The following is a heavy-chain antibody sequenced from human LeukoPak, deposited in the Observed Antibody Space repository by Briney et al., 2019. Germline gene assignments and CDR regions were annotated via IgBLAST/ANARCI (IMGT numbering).Heavy chain of an antibody. V-gene: IGHV4-59*01. D-gene: IGHD1-1*01. CDR2: IYSSGTT. J-gene: IGHJ6*02. Sequence: SETLSLTCTVSGGSIRNYYWTWIRQPPGKGLEWIGYIYSSGTTNYNPSLKSRVTMSVDTSENQFSLKLNSVTAADTAVYYCARYKNYYYGLDVWGQGTTVTVS. CDR3: ARYKNYYYGLDV. CDR1: GGSIRNYY.